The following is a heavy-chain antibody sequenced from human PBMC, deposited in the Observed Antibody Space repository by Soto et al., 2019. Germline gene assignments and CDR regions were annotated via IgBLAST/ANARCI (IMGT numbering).Heavy chain of an antibody. J-gene: IGHJ5*02. CDR1: GASVSSDLYY. CDR2: IFYNGAT. D-gene: IGHD2-15*01. V-gene: IGHV4-61*01. CDR3: ATVARAMAATISFNWFIP. Sequence: VQLQESGPGLVQPSETLSLTCAVSGASVSSDLYYWTWIRQPPGKGLEWIGYIFYNGATNHNPSLKSRVTLSLETSRNQFSLNLRSVTAPDTAAYYCATVARAMAATISFNWFIPWGQGTLVTVSS.